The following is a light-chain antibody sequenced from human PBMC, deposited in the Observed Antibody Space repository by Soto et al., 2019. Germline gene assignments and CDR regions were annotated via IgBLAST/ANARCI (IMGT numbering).Light chain of an antibody. CDR2: KAS. CDR1: QTISSW. V-gene: IGKV1-5*03. CDR3: QHYNSYSEA. J-gene: IGKJ1*01. Sequence: DIQMTQSPSTLSGSVGARVTITCLASQTISSWLAWYQQKPGKAPKLLIYKASTLKSGVPSRFSGSGSGTEFTLTISSLQPEDFATYYCQHYNSYSEAFGQGTKVDIK.